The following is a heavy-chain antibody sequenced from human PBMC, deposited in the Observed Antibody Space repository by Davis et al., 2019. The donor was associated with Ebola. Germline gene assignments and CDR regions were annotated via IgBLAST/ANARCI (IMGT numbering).Heavy chain of an antibody. Sequence: GSLRLSCAVSGDSISSSNWWSWVRQPPGKGLEWIGEISQSGSTNYNPSLKSRVTISVDTSKNQFSLKLSSVTAADTAVYYCVLWLVPYFDYWGQGTLVTVSS. D-gene: IGHD6-19*01. V-gene: IGHV4-4*02. CDR1: GDSISSSNW. CDR2: ISQSGST. J-gene: IGHJ4*02. CDR3: VLWLVPYFDY.